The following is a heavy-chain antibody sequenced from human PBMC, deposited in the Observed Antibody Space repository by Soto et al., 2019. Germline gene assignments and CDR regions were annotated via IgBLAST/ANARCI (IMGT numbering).Heavy chain of an antibody. J-gene: IGHJ5*02. CDR2: INTANGNT. D-gene: IGHD1-1*01. V-gene: IGHV1-3*04. CDR1: GYSFNTYA. Sequence: QVQLVQSGAEVKKPGASVRVSCQASGYSFNTYAIHWVRQAPGQGLEWMGWINTANGNTEYSQKFQGRVTFTRDTSATTAYMDLSSLRSKDTATYYCARRYKSAGWFDPWGQGTLVTVSS. CDR3: ARRYKSAGWFDP.